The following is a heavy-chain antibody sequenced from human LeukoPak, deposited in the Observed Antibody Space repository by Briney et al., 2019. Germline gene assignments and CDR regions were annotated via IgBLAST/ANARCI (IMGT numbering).Heavy chain of an antibody. D-gene: IGHD3-10*01. V-gene: IGHV4-39*07. J-gene: IGHJ4*02. CDR1: GGSISRSRYY. CDR3: ARGPMVRGVWVDY. CDR2: IYYSGST. Sequence: PSETLSLTCTVSGGSISRSRYYWGWIRQPPGKGLEWIGSIYYSGSTYYNPSLKSRVTISVDTSKNQFSLKLSSVTAADTAVYYCARGPMVRGVWVDYWGQGTLVTVSS.